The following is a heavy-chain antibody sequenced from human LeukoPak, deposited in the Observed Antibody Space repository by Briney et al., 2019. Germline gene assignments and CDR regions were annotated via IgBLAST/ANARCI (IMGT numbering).Heavy chain of an antibody. D-gene: IGHD3-16*01. J-gene: IGHJ4*02. CDR1: GFTLSSYA. CDR2: IWYDGSKT. V-gene: IGHV3-33*06. Sequence: PGRSLRLSCAASGFTLSSYAIHWVRQAPGKGLEWVAIIWYDGSKTYYAESVKGRFTTSRDNSNNMAYLQMSSLRVEDTAVYYCAKEAGPDLGTWGQGTLVTVSS. CDR3: AKEAGPDLGT.